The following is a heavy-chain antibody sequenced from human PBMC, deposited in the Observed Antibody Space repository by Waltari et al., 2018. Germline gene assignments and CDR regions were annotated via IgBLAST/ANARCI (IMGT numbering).Heavy chain of an antibody. D-gene: IGHD3-9*01. Sequence: QVQLQESGPGLVKPSETLSLTCTVSGGSISSYYWSWIRQPPGKGLEWVGYIYYSGSTNYTPSLKSRVTISVDTSKNQFSLKLSSVTAADTAVYYCARVYYDILTGPYFDYWGQGTLVTVSS. CDR1: GGSISSYY. V-gene: IGHV4-59*01. J-gene: IGHJ4*02. CDR2: IYYSGST. CDR3: ARVYYDILTGPYFDY.